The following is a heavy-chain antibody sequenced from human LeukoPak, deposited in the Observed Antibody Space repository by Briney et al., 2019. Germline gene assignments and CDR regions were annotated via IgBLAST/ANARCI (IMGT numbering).Heavy chain of an antibody. CDR1: GGSISSYY. Sequence: PSETLSLTCTVSGGSISSYYWSWIRQPPGKGLEWIGYIYYSGSTNYNPSLKSRVTISVDTSKNQFSLKLSSVTAADTAVYYCARRWGYHYGMDVWGQGTTVTVSS. J-gene: IGHJ6*02. D-gene: IGHD3-16*01. V-gene: IGHV4-59*08. CDR3: ARRWGYHYGMDV. CDR2: IYYSGST.